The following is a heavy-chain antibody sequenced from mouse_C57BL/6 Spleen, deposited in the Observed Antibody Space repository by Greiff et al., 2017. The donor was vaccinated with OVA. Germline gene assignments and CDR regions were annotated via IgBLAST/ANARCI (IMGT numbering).Heavy chain of an antibody. CDR1: GYSITSGYY. J-gene: IGHJ2*01. CDR3: ARRDYYGSSDY. D-gene: IGHD1-1*01. Sequence: EVQRVESGPGLVKPSQSLSLTCSVTGYSITSGYYWNWIRQFPGNKLEWMGYISYDGSNNYNPSLKNRISITRDTSKNQFFLKLNSVTTEDTATYYCARRDYYGSSDYWGQGTTLTVSS. CDR2: ISYDGSN. V-gene: IGHV3-6*01.